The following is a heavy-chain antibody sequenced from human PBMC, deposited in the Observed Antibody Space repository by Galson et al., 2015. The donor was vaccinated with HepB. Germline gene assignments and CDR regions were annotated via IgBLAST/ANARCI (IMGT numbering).Heavy chain of an antibody. CDR1: GYTFSGYY. Sequence: SVKVSCKASGYTFSGYYIQWVRQAPGQGLEWMGWINPNSGGTNYAQTFQGRVTMTRDTSISTAYMELSRLRSDDTAIYYCARDRSGFYSSAFDIWGQGTMVSVSS. CDR2: INPNSGGT. J-gene: IGHJ3*02. V-gene: IGHV1-2*02. D-gene: IGHD3-22*01. CDR3: ARDRSGFYSSAFDI.